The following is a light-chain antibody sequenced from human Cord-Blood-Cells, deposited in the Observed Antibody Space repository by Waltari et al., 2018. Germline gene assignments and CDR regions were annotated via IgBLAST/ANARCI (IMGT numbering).Light chain of an antibody. V-gene: IGKV1-33*01. Sequence: DIQMTQSPSSLSASVGDRVTITCQASQDISNYLNWYQQKPGKAPKLLNYDASNLETGVPSMFSGSGSGTDFTFTISSLQPEDIATYYCQQYDNLPLTFGGGTKVEIK. CDR2: DAS. CDR3: QQYDNLPLT. J-gene: IGKJ4*01. CDR1: QDISNY.